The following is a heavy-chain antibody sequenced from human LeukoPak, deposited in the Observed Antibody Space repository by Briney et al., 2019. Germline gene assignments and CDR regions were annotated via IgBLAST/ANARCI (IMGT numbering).Heavy chain of an antibody. D-gene: IGHD2-2*01. CDR1: GGSITSSSYY. J-gene: IGHJ4*02. Sequence: SETLSLTCTVSGGSITSSSYYWGWIRQPPGKGLEWIGSIYYSGSTYYNPSLKSRVTISVDTSKNQFSLKLSSVTAADTAVYYCARVKGRRSSSSRWAFDYWGQGTLVTVSS. CDR3: ARVKGRRSSSSRWAFDY. V-gene: IGHV4-39*07. CDR2: IYYSGST.